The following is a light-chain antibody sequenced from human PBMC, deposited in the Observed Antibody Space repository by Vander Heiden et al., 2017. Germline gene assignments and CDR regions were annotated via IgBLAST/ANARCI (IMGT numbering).Light chain of an antibody. CDR2: DVT. J-gene: IGLJ3*02. V-gene: IGLV2-14*01. CDR3: SSYSSNDPWV. CDR1: SSDVGAYNY. Sequence: QSALTQPASVSGSPGQSITISCTGPSSDVGAYNYVSWYQQHPDKAPKLIIYDVTNRPSGVSNRFSGSKSGNTASLTISGLQAEDEADYYCSSYSSNDPWVFGGGTKLTVL.